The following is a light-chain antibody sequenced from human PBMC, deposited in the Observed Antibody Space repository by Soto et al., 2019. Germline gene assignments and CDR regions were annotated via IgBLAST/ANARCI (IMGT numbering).Light chain of an antibody. V-gene: IGKV3-15*01. CDR2: DAS. CDR3: QQYTNRRT. Sequence: EILMTQSPATMSVSPGERANLSCRASQSVSSNLAWYQHKLGQAPRLLIYDASTRATGIPARFSGSGSGTESTLTIRSLQSEDFAVYYCQQYTNRRTFGQGTKVDI. CDR1: QSVSSN. J-gene: IGKJ1*01.